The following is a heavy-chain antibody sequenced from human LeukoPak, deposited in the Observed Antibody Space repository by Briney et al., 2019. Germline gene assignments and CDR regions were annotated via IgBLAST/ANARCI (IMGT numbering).Heavy chain of an antibody. V-gene: IGHV1-46*01. CDR2: INPSGGST. CDR1: GYTFTSYY. J-gene: IGHJ4*02. CDR3: ARDPQRDN. Sequence: ASVKVSCKASGYTFTSYYMHWVRQAPGQGLEWMGIINPSGGSTSYAQKFQGRVTITADESTSTAYMELSSLRSEDTAVYYCARDPQRDNWGQGSLVTVSS.